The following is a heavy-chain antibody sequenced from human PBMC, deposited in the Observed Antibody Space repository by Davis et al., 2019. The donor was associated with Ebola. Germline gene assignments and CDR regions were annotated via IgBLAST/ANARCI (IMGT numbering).Heavy chain of an antibody. V-gene: IGHV3-48*03. J-gene: IGHJ4*02. D-gene: IGHD3-16*02. CDR2: ISSSGSTI. CDR1: GFTFSSYE. CDR3: ARGWGDDMITFGGVID. Sequence: PGGSLRLSCAASGFTFSSYEMNWVRQAPGKGLEWVSYISSSGSTIYYADSVKGRFTISRDNAKNSLYLQMNSLRAEDTAVYYCARGWGDDMITFGGVIDWGQGTLVTVSS.